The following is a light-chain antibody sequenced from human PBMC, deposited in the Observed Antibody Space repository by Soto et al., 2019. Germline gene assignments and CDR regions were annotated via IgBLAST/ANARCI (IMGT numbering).Light chain of an antibody. CDR3: QQYGSSSWT. CDR1: QSVGASY. J-gene: IGKJ1*01. V-gene: IGKV3-20*01. Sequence: EMVLTQSPGTLSLSPGERATLSCRASQSVGASYLAWYKQKPGQAPRLLINGASSRATGIPDRFSGSGSGTDFTLTISRLEPEDFAVYYCQQYGSSSWTFGQGTKVEIK. CDR2: GAS.